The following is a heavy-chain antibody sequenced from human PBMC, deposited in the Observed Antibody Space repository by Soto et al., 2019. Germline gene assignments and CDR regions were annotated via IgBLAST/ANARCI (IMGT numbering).Heavy chain of an antibody. CDR2: MSYDGINK. CDR3: AKDVYCSTTGCLRNIVHC. D-gene: IGHD2-2*01. J-gene: IGHJ4*02. Sequence: QVQLVESGGGVVQPGRSLRLSCAASGFTFSNYGMHWVRQAPGKGLEWVSIMSYDGINKLYADSVKGRFTISRDNSKNTLYLLMDSLRAEDTAVYYCAKDVYCSTTGCLRNIVHCWGQGPLVTVSS. V-gene: IGHV3-30*18. CDR1: GFTFSNYG.